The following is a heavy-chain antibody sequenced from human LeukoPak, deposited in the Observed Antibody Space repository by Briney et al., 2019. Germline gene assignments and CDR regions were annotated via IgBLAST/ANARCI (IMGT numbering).Heavy chain of an antibody. CDR2: ISAYNGNT. J-gene: IGHJ5*02. D-gene: IGHD3-22*01. CDR1: GYTFTSYG. V-gene: IGHV1-18*01. CDR3: AGPLFYDSSGYSSPSISVP. Sequence: ASVKVSCKASGYTFTSYGISWVRQAPGQGLEWMGWISAYNGNTNYAQKLQGRVTMTTDTSTSTAYMELRSLRSDDTAVYYCAGPLFYDSSGYSSPSISVPWGQGTLVTVSS.